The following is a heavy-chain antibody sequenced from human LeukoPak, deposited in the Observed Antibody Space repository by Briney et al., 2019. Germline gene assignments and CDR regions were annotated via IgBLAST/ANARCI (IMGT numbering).Heavy chain of an antibody. D-gene: IGHD4-23*01. CDR1: GFTFNSYS. V-gene: IGHV3-21*06. CDR3: ASEGNGGPVYY. Sequence: GGSLRLSCAASGFTFNSYSMNWVRQAPGKGLEWVSSISRSSSSIYYADSVKGRFTISRDNTKNSLYLQMNSLRAEDTAVYYCASEGNGGPVYYWGQGTLVTVSS. J-gene: IGHJ4*02. CDR2: ISRSSSSI.